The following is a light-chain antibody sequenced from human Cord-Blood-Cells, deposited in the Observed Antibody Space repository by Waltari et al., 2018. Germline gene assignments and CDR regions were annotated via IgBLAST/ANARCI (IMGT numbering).Light chain of an antibody. CDR3: QQYYSTPFT. J-gene: IGKJ3*01. V-gene: IGKV4-1*01. CDR2: WAS. CDR1: QSVLYSSNNKNY. Sequence: DIVMTQSPDSLAVSLGERATINCKSSQSVLYSSNNKNYLAWYQQKPVQPPKLLIYWASTRESGVPDRFSGSWSGTDFTLTISSLQAEDVAVYYCQQYYSTPFTFGPGTKVDIK.